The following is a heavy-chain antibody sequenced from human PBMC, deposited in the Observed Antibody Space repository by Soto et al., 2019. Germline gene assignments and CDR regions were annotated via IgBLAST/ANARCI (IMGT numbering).Heavy chain of an antibody. CDR1: GYTFINFD. Sequence: ASLKVSCKSSGYTFINFDIIWVRQAAGQGLEWLGWMNPGSGKTGYASKFQGRVAMTRDASTGTSHLELSSLTSDDTAVYYCARMASAGTLNWFDPWGQGTLVNVSS. CDR2: MNPGSGKT. J-gene: IGHJ5*02. D-gene: IGHD6-13*01. CDR3: ARMASAGTLNWFDP. V-gene: IGHV1-8*02.